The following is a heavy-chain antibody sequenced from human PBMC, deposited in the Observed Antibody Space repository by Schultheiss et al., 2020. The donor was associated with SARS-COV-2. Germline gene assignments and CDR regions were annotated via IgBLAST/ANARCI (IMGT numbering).Heavy chain of an antibody. CDR1: GGSISSYY. CDR2: IYYSGTT. D-gene: IGHD6-6*01. Sequence: SETLSLTCTVSGGSISSYYWSWIRQPPGKGLEWIGYIYYSGTTYYNPSLKSRVTISVDTSKNQFSLKLSSVTAADTAVYYCARHSSSSSYFDFWGRGILVTVSS. CDR3: ARHSSSSSYFDF. V-gene: IGHV4-59*08. J-gene: IGHJ4*02.